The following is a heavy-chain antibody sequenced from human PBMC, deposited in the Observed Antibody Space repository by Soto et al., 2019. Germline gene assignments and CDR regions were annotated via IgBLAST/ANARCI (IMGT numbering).Heavy chain of an antibody. CDR1: GFTFSSYA. Sequence: EVQLLESGGGLVQPGGSLRLSCAASGFTFSSYAMSWVRQAPGKGLEWVSAISGSGGSTYYADSVKGRFTISRDNSKNTLYLQMNSLRAEDTAVYYCAKVISPIRLTRGGMDVWGQGTTVTVSS. CDR2: ISGSGGST. V-gene: IGHV3-23*01. J-gene: IGHJ6*02. D-gene: IGHD3-16*01. CDR3: AKVISPIRLTRGGMDV.